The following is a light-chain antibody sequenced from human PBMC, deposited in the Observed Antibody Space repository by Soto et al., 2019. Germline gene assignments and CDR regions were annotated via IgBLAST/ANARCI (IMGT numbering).Light chain of an antibody. CDR3: QQHGQWPIT. CDR1: QDINKN. J-gene: IGKJ5*01. CDR2: GAS. Sequence: DIQRTQSPSSLSASVGDRVTITCQASQDINKNLNWYQQKSGKAPKLLMNGASTRATGIPDRFSGSGSGTEFTLTISSLQPEDFATYYCQQHGQWPITFGQGTILEN. V-gene: IGKV1-33*01.